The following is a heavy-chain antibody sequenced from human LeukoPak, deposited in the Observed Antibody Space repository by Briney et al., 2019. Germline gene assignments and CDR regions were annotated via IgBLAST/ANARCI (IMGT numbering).Heavy chain of an antibody. CDR2: LYGAGST. V-gene: IGHV3-53*04. CDR1: GFNVSSNY. Sequence: PGGSLRLSCAASGFNVSSNYMSWVRQAPGKGLEWVSVLYGAGSTYYADSVKGRFTISRHDSQNTLFLQMNSLRAEDTAVDYCARGGTPGFSTGRIDYWGQGTLVTVSS. D-gene: IGHD6-19*01. J-gene: IGHJ4*02. CDR3: ARGGTPGFSTGRIDY.